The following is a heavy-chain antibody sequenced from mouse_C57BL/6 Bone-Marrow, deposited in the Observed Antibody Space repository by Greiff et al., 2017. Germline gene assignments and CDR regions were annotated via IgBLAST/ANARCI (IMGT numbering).Heavy chain of an antibody. CDR3: AYYGNSYAMDY. CDR1: GYTFTSYW. D-gene: IGHD2-1*01. V-gene: IGHV1-64*01. CDR2: IHPNSGST. Sequence: VQLQQPGAELVKPGASVKLSCKASGYTFTSYWMHWVKQRPGQGLEWIGMIHPNSGSTNYNEKFKSKATLTVYKSSSTAYMQLSSLTSEDSAVYYCAYYGNSYAMDYWGQGTSVTVSS. J-gene: IGHJ4*01.